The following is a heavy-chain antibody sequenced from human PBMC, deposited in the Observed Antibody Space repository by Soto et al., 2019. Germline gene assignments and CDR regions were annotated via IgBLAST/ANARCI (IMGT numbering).Heavy chain of an antibody. V-gene: IGHV1-2*02. D-gene: IGHD6-13*01. CDR3: ARGGSSSWYDAFDI. Sequence: QVQLVQSGAEVKKPGASVKVSCKASGYTFTGYYMHWVRQAPGQGLEWMGWINPKSGGTNYAQTFQGRVTMTRDTSISTAYMELSRLRSDDTAVYYCARGGSSSWYDAFDIWGQGTMVPVSS. CDR2: INPKSGGT. J-gene: IGHJ3*02. CDR1: GYTFTGYY.